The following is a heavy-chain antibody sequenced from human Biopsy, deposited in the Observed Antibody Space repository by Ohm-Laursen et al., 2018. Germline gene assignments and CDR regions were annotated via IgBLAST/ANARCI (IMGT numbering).Heavy chain of an antibody. CDR2: INQSGST. J-gene: IGHJ6*02. CDR3: ARGSGYFKLDV. D-gene: IGHD5-12*01. V-gene: IGHV4-34*01. Sequence: TLSLTCAVNGESSSGCFWNWIRQPPGKGLEWIGEINQSGSTKYNPSLKRRATLSADSSNSQFPLRLTSVTAADTAIYYCARGSGYFKLDVWGQGTTVTVSS. CDR1: GESSSGCF.